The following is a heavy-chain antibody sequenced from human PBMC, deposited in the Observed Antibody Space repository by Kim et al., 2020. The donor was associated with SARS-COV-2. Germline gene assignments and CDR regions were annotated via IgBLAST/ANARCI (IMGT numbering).Heavy chain of an antibody. V-gene: IGHV1-69*04. CDR1: GGTFSSYA. Sequence: SVKVSCKASGGTFSSYAISWVRQAPGQGLEWMGRIIPIIGIVNYAQKFQGRVTITADKSTSTDYMELSSLRSEDTAVYYCARDESSSWYNWFDPWGQGTLVTVSS. CDR2: IIPIIGIV. D-gene: IGHD6-13*01. CDR3: ARDESSSWYNWFDP. J-gene: IGHJ5*02.